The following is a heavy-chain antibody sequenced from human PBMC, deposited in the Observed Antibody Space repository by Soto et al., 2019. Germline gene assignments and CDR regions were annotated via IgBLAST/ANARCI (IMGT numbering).Heavy chain of an antibody. J-gene: IGHJ4*02. Sequence: QVQLQQWGAGLLKPSETLSLTCVVYGGSLSGYYWSWIRQPPGKGLEWIGEIKDGGLTNYSPSLKSRATISADGPKTQFSLKLYSVTAADTAVYYCARGQAGAVATHWDQGSPVTVSS. V-gene: IGHV4-34*01. CDR2: IKDGGLT. CDR3: ARGQAGAVATH. D-gene: IGHD5-12*01. CDR1: GGSLSGYY.